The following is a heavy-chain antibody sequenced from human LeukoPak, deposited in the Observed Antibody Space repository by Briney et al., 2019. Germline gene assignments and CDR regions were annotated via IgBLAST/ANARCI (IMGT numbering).Heavy chain of an antibody. CDR3: ARAHSSGWPHMFDP. CDR1: GGSISTYS. Sequence: SETLSLTCTVSGGSISTYSWTWIRQPPGKGLEWIGNIYYSGSTNYNSSLKSRVTISIDTSKNQFSLKVSSVTAADTAVYYCARAHSSGWPHMFDPWGQGTLVTVPS. V-gene: IGHV4-59*01. J-gene: IGHJ5*02. CDR2: IYYSGST. D-gene: IGHD6-19*01.